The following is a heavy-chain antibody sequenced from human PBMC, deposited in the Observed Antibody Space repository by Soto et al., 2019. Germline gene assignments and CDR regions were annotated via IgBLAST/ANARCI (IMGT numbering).Heavy chain of an antibody. Sequence: GESLKISCKGSGYSFTSYWIGWVRQMPGKGLEWMGIIYPGDSDTRYSPSFQGQVTISADKSISTAYLQWSSLKASDTALYYCGGGMVAATNAYSYCGMDVWGQGTRVTVS. CDR3: GGGMVAATNAYSYCGMDV. CDR1: GYSFTSYW. J-gene: IGHJ6*02. CDR2: IYPGDSDT. D-gene: IGHD2-15*01. V-gene: IGHV5-51*01.